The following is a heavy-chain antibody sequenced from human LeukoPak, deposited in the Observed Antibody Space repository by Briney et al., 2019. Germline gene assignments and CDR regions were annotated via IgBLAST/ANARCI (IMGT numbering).Heavy chain of an antibody. D-gene: IGHD3-10*01. V-gene: IGHV3-15*01. J-gene: IGHJ4*02. CDR2: IKSKTDGGTT. Sequence: KPGGSLRLSCAASGFTFSNAWMSWVRQAPGKGLEWVGRIKSKTDGGTTDYAAPVKGRFTISRDDSKNTLYPQMNSLKTEDTAVYYCTTECRVCYYGSGSLFDYWGQGTLVTVSS. CDR3: TTECRVCYYGSGSLFDY. CDR1: GFTFSNAW.